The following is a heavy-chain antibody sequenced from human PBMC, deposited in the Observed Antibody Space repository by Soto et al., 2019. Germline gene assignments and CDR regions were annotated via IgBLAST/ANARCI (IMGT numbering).Heavy chain of an antibody. CDR3: AKGGYYSLFDI. V-gene: IGHV3-23*01. J-gene: IGHJ3*02. CDR2: ISGSGGRT. D-gene: IGHD3-16*01. CDR1: GFPFSSYA. Sequence: LRLSCVASGFPFSSYAMSWVRQTPGKGLEWVSGISGSGGRTYYADSVKGRFTISRDNPNNTLSLQMHILRVEDTAVYFCAKGGYYSLFDIWGQGTMVTVSS.